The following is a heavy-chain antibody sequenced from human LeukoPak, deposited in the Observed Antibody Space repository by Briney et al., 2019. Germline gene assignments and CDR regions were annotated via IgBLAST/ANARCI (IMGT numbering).Heavy chain of an antibody. CDR3: ARGGSIWRFWAIASSTTGTTGSDAFDI. CDR1: GYTFTSYD. Sequence: ASVKVSCKASGYTFTSYDINWVRQATGQGLKWMGWMNPNSGNTGYAQKFQGRVTMTRNTSISTAYMELSSLRSEDTAVYYCARGGSIWRFWAIASSTTGTTGSDAFDIWGQGTMVTVSS. V-gene: IGHV1-8*01. D-gene: IGHD1-1*01. CDR2: MNPNSGNT. J-gene: IGHJ3*02.